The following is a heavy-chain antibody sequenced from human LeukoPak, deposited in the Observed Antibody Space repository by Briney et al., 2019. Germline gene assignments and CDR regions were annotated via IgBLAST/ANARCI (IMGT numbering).Heavy chain of an antibody. V-gene: IGHV4-4*09. D-gene: IGHD3-22*01. CDR2: ISTSGST. CDR3: ASPRSGYRYTFGY. Sequence: SETLSLTCAVSAASISNYYWSWIRQAPGKGLEWIEYISTSGSTNYNPSLKSRVSISLDTSKNRFSLNLNFVTAADTAVYYCASPRSGYRYTFGYWGQGALVTVSS. CDR1: AASISNYY. J-gene: IGHJ4*02.